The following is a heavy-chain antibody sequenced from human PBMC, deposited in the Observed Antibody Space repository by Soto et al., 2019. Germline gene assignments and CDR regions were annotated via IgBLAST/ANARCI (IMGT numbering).Heavy chain of an antibody. CDR1: GFTFSDYY. CDR2: ISSSGSTI. D-gene: IGHD6-19*01. CDR3: ARDMSSGWQIFDY. J-gene: IGHJ4*02. V-gene: IGHV3-11*01. Sequence: GGSLRLSCAASGFTFSDYYMSWIRQAPGKGLEWVSYISSSGSTIYYADSVKGRFTISRDNAKNSLYLQMNSLRAEDTAVYYCARDMSSGWQIFDYWGQGTLVTVSS.